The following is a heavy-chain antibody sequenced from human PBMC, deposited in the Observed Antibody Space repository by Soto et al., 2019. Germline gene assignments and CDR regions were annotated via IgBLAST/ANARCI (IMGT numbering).Heavy chain of an antibody. Sequence: ASVKVSCKASGGTFSSYAISCVRQAPGQGLEWMGGIIPIFGTANYAQKFQGRVTITADESTSTAYMELSSLRSEDTAVYYCARGSIFGVVITPGWFDPWGQGTLVTVSS. D-gene: IGHD3-3*01. V-gene: IGHV1-69*13. CDR2: IIPIFGTA. J-gene: IGHJ5*02. CDR3: ARGSIFGVVITPGWFDP. CDR1: GGTFSSYA.